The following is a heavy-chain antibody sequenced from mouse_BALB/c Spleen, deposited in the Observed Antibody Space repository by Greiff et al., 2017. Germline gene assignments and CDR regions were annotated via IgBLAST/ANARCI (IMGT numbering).Heavy chain of an antibody. V-gene: IGHV3-2*02. J-gene: IGHJ4*01. CDR3: ARSGYGNYAMDY. Sequence: EVQLQQSGPGLVKPSQSLSLTCTVTGYSITSDYAWNWIRQFPGNKLEWMGYISYSGSTSYNPSLKSRISITRDTSKNQFFLQLNSVTTEDTATYYCARSGYGNYAMDYWGQGTSVTVSS. D-gene: IGHD2-1*01. CDR2: ISYSGST. CDR1: GYSITSDYA.